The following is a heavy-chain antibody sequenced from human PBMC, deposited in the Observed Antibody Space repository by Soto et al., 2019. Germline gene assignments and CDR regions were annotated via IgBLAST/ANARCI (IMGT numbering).Heavy chain of an antibody. CDR2: ISGSGGTI. Sequence: QVQPVESGGGLVKPGGSLRLSCAASGFTFGDFYMSWIRQAPGKGLEWVSYISGSGGTIYYADSVKGRFTISRDNAKNSLYLQMNSLRAEDTAMYYCGRTGKTGGWYYVSWWGQGTLVTVSS. D-gene: IGHD6-19*01. V-gene: IGHV3-11*01. J-gene: IGHJ4*02. CDR1: GFTFGDFY. CDR3: GRTGKTGGWYYVSW.